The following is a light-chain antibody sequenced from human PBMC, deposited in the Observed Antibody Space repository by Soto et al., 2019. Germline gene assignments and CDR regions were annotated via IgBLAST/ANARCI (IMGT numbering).Light chain of an antibody. J-gene: IGLJ2*01. Sequence: QSVLTQPASVSGSPGQSITISCTGTRSDVGGYNFVSWYQQHPGKVPKLLIYDVTHRPSGVSNRFSASKSANTASLTISGLQAEDEADYYCSFYTSTNTLVFGGGTKLTVL. CDR3: SFYTSTNTLV. V-gene: IGLV2-14*01. CDR2: DVT. CDR1: RSDVGGYNF.